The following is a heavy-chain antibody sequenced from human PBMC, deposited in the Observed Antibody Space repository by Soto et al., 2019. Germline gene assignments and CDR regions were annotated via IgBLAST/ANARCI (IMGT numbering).Heavy chain of an antibody. J-gene: IGHJ6*02. Sequence: GASVKVSCKASGYTFTSYDINWVRQATGQGLEWMGWMNPNSGNTGYAQKFQGRVTMTRNTSISTAYMELSSLRSEDTAVYYCARGLVSVHKNFLGELNYYYGMDVWGQGTTVTVSS. CDR3: ARGLVSVHKNFLGELNYYYGMDV. D-gene: IGHD3-16*01. V-gene: IGHV1-8*01. CDR1: GYTFTSYD. CDR2: MNPNSGNT.